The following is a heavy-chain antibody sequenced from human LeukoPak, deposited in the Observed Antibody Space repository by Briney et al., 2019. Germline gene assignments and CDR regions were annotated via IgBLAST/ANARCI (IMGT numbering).Heavy chain of an antibody. D-gene: IGHD4-17*01. V-gene: IGHV3-53*05. CDR2: IYSGDIT. CDR1: GFTVSNNY. J-gene: IGHJ4*02. CDR3: AKGAYGDYYAVIDY. Sequence: GGSLRLSCAASGFTVSNNYMSWVCQAPGKGLEWVSVIYSGDITYYADSVKGRFTISRDNSKNSLYLQMNSLRTEDTALYYCAKGAYGDYYAVIDYWGQGTLVTVSS.